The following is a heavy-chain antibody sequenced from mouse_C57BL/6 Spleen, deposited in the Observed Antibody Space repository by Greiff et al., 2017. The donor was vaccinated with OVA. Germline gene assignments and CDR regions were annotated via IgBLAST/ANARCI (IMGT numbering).Heavy chain of an antibody. CDR3: ARGDGYYVMDY. Sequence: QVQLQQPGAELVKPGASVKMSCTASGYTFTSYWITWVKQRPGQGLEWIGDIYPGSGSTNYNEQFKSKATLTVDTSSSTAYMQLSRVTSEDSAVDYCARGDGYYVMDYWGQGTSVTVSS. CDR1: GYTFTSYW. J-gene: IGHJ4*01. D-gene: IGHD2-3*01. CDR2: IYPGSGST. V-gene: IGHV1-55*01.